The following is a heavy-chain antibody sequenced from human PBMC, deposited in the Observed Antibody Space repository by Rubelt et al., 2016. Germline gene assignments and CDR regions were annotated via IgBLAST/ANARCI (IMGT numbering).Heavy chain of an antibody. D-gene: IGHD3-10*01. CDR1: GFSFSNYA. CDR3: AYEFRGI. Sequence: EVQLLESGGGLVQPGGSLRLSCVASGFSFSNYAMSWVRQAPGKGLEWLSAMSETGSKIVYTDSVKGRFTISRDNSKNTVYLQMNSLRAEDTAMYYCAYEFRGIWGQGTMVTVSS. V-gene: IGHV3-23*01. J-gene: IGHJ3*02. CDR2: MSETGSKI.